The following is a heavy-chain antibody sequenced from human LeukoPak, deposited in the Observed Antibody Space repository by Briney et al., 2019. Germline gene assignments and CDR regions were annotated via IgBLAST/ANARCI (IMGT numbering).Heavy chain of an antibody. CDR1: GYTFTSYG. D-gene: IGHD5-18*01. J-gene: IGHJ6*03. CDR2: ISAYNGNT. V-gene: IGHV1-18*01. Sequence: ASVKVSSKASGYTFTSYGISWVRQAPGQGLEWMGWISAYNGNTNYAQKLQGRVTMTTDTSTSTAYMELRSLRSDDTAVYYCARGPGQRWLTYYYYYYMDVWGKGTTVTVSS. CDR3: ARGPGQRWLTYYYYYYMDV.